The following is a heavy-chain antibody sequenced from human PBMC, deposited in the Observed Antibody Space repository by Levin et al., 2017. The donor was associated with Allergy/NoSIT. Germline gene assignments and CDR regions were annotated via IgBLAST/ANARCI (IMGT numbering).Heavy chain of an antibody. D-gene: IGHD4/OR15-4a*01. V-gene: IGHV4-31*02. J-gene: IGHJ5*02. CDR2: IYYDGST. Sequence: LRLSCSVSGDSVSTENYYYWTWIRQRPGKGLEWIGYIYYDGSTYYNPSLESRITISMDTSRNHFSLRLRSVTAAETAVYYCSRDFSPRDSARFDPWGQGTLVTVSS. CDR1: GDSVSTENYY. CDR3: SRDFSPRDSARFDP.